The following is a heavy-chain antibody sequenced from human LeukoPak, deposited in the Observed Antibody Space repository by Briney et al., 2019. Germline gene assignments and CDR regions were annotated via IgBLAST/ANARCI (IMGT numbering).Heavy chain of an antibody. Sequence: SETLSLTCAVYGGSLSAYYWTWIRQPPGKGLEWSGEINHGGSTNYNPSLKSRVFISVDTSNNHFSLSLSSVTAADTAVYFCTRHQTNNYGPGTPFDFWGQGTLVSVSS. CDR2: INHGGST. J-gene: IGHJ4*02. CDR3: TRHQTNNYGPGTPFDF. CDR1: GGSLSAYY. D-gene: IGHD3-10*01. V-gene: IGHV4-34*01.